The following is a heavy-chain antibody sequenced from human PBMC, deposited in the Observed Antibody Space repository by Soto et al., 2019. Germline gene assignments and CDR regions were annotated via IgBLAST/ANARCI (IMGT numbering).Heavy chain of an antibody. J-gene: IGHJ6*02. V-gene: IGHV3-23*01. CDR1: GFTFSSYA. D-gene: IGHD3-16*01. CDR3: AKDRGHLSGMDV. Sequence: GGSLRLASAASGFTFSSYAMSWVRQAPGKGLEWVSAISGSGGSTYYADSVKGRFTISRDNSKNTLYLQMNSLRAEDTAVYYCAKDRGHLSGMDVWGQGTTVTVSS. CDR2: ISGSGGST.